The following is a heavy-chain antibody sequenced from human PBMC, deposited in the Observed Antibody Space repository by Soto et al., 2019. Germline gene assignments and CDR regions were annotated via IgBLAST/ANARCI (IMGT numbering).Heavy chain of an antibody. CDR1: GYTFTSYD. CDR2: MNPNSGNT. D-gene: IGHD1-1*01. J-gene: IGHJ4*02. V-gene: IGHV1-8*01. Sequence: GASVKVSCKASGYTFTSYDINWVRQATGQGLEWMGWMNPNSGNTGYAQKFQGRVTMTRNTSISTAYMELSSLRSEDTAVYYCARGTRIPYYFDYWGQGTLVTVSS. CDR3: ARGTRIPYYFDY.